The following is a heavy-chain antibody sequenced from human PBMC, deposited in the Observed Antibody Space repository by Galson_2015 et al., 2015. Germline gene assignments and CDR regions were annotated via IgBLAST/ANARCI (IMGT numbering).Heavy chain of an antibody. V-gene: IGHV1-69*04. Sequence: SVKVSCKASGGTFSSYTISWGRQAPGQGLEWMGRIIPILGIANYAQKFQGRVTITADKSTSTVYMELSSLRSEETAVYYCARERRGGGNYGGDYWGEGPLVTVSS. D-gene: IGHD4-23*01. CDR1: GGTFSSYT. J-gene: IGHJ4*02. CDR3: ARERRGGGNYGGDY. CDR2: IIPILGIA.